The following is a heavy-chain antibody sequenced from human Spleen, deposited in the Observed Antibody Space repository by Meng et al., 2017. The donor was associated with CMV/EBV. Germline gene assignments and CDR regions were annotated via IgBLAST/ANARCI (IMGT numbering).Heavy chain of an antibody. V-gene: IGHV1-46*01. CDR3: ARVGPVTYVDY. D-gene: IGHD4-17*01. CDR2: STPSDYRT. J-gene: IGHJ4*02. CDR1: GYIFTAYY. Sequence: ASAKVSCKASGYIFTAYYIHWMRQAPGQGLEWMGLSTPSDYRTTYAQKFQGRVTMTTDTSTSTIYMELSSLRFEETAVYFCARVGPVTYVDYWGQGSLVTVSS.